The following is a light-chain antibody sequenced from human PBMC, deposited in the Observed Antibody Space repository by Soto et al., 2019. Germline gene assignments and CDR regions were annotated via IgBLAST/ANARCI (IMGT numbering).Light chain of an antibody. V-gene: IGLV2-23*02. CDR2: EVT. J-gene: IGLJ3*02. Sequence: QSALTQPASVSGSPGESITISCTGTRSDVGSYNSIAWYQQHPGKAPRVMIFEVTKRPSGFSNRFSRSKSGSTASLTISGLQAEDEADYFCFSYAGDSTWVFGGGTKLTVL. CDR1: RSDVGSYNS. CDR3: FSYAGDSTWV.